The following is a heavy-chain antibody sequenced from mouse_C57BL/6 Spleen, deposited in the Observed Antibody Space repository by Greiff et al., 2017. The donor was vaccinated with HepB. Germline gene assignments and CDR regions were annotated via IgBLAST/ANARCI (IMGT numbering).Heavy chain of an antibody. CDR1: GYTFTSYW. D-gene: IGHD2-1*01. V-gene: IGHV1-64*01. Sequence: QVQLQQPGAELVKPGASVKLSCKASGYTFTSYWMHWVKQRPGQGLEWIGMIHPNSGSTNYNEKFKSKATLTVDKSSSTAYMQLSSLTSEDSAVYYCAREMRNSYAMDYWGQGTSVTVSS. J-gene: IGHJ4*01. CDR2: IHPNSGST. CDR3: AREMRNSYAMDY.